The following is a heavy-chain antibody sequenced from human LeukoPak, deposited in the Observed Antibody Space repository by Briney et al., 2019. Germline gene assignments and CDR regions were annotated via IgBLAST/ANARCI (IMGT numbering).Heavy chain of an antibody. V-gene: IGHV1-46*01. CDR1: GYTFTSYY. Sequence: ASVEVSCKASGYTFTSYYMHWVRQAPGQGLEWMGLINPTGGSTGYAQKFQGRVTMTRDMSTSTDYMELSSLRSEDTAIYYCARDNSVGDNAWWFDPWGQGTLVTVSS. J-gene: IGHJ5*02. CDR2: INPTGGST. D-gene: IGHD1-26*01. CDR3: ARDNSVGDNAWWFDP.